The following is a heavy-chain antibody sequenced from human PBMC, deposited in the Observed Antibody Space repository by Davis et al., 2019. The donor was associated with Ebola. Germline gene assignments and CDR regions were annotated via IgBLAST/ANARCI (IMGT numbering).Heavy chain of an antibody. CDR1: GFSFSSYW. CDR2: IKPDGSDK. CDR3: ARDLSWYHAFDV. V-gene: IGHV3-7*03. Sequence: PGGSLRLSCAASGFSFSSYWMSWVRQAPGKGLEWVANIKPDGSDKYYVDSVKGRFTISRDNAKNSLYLQMNSLRAEDTAVYYCARDLSWYHAFDVWGQGTMVTVSS. J-gene: IGHJ3*01. D-gene: IGHD6-13*01.